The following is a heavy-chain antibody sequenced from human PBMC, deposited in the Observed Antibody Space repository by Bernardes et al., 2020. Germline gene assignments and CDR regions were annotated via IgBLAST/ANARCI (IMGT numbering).Heavy chain of an antibody. V-gene: IGHV4-59*01. D-gene: IGHD2-15*01. Sequence: SETLSLTCTVSGGSISSYYWSWIRQPPGKGLEWIGYIYYSGSTNYNPSLKSRVTISVDTSKNQFSLKLSSVTAADTAVYYCARDYSCNLGYCSGGSWGWFDPWGQGTLVTVSS. CDR1: GGSISSYY. J-gene: IGHJ5*02. CDR2: IYYSGST. CDR3: ARDYSCNLGYCSGGSWGWFDP.